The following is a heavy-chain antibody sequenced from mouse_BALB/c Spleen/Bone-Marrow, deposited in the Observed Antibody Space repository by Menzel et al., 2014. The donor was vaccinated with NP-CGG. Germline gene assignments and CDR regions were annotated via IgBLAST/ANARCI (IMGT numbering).Heavy chain of an antibody. CDR1: GFNIXDTY. CDR3: AGDGAY. Sequence: EVQVVESGAELVKPGASVKLSCTASGFNIXDTYMHWVKQRPEQGLEWIGRIDPANGNTKYDPKFQGKATITADTSSNTAYLQLSSLTSEDTAVYYCAGDGAYWGQGTLVTVSA. V-gene: IGHV14-3*02. J-gene: IGHJ3*01. D-gene: IGHD3-3*01. CDR2: IDPANGNT.